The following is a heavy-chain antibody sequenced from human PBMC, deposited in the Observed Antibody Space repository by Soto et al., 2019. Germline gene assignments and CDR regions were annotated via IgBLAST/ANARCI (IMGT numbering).Heavy chain of an antibody. J-gene: IGHJ5*02. CDR1: GYIFTSYA. D-gene: IGHD3-22*01. V-gene: IGHV1-3*01. CDR3: ARTYYYDSSRYYNWFDP. CDR2: INAGNGNT. Sequence: QVQLVQSGAEVKKPGASVKVSCKTSGYIFTSYAMHWVRQAPGQRLEWMGWINAGNGNTKYSQKFQGRVTITRDTSASTAYMELSSLRSEDTAVYYCARTYYYDSSRYYNWFDPWGQGTLVTVSS.